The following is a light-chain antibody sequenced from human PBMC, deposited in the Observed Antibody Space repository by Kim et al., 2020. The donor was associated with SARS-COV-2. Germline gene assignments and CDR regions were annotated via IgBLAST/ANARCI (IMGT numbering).Light chain of an antibody. Sequence: APGKTARITCGGNNIGSKSVHWYQQKPGQAPVLVIYYDSDRPSGIPERFSGSNSGNTATLTINRVEAGDEADYYCQVWDSSSDHVIFGGGTKLTVL. CDR1: NIGSKS. V-gene: IGLV3-21*04. CDR2: YDS. CDR3: QVWDSSSDHVI. J-gene: IGLJ2*01.